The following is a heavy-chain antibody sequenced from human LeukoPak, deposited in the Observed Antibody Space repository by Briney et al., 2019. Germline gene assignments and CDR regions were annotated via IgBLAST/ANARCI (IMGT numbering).Heavy chain of an antibody. J-gene: IGHJ4*02. CDR3: ARDRADIVATIDGY. V-gene: IGHV1-2*02. Sequence: ASVKVSCKASGYTFTGYYMHWVRQAPGRGLEWMGWINPNSGGTNYAQKFQGRVTMTRDTSISTAYMELSRLRSDDTAVYYCARDRADIVATIDGYWGQGTLVTVSS. D-gene: IGHD5-12*01. CDR2: INPNSGGT. CDR1: GYTFTGYY.